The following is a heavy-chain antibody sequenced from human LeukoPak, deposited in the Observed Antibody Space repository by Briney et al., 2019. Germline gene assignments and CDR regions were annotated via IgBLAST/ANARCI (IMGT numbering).Heavy chain of an antibody. J-gene: IGHJ4*02. Sequence: GGSLRLSCAASGFTFSSYAMSWVRQAPGKGLEWVSAISGSGGSTYYADSVKGRFTISRDNSKNTLYLQMNSLRAKDTAVYYCAKDPFGGYHVDYWGQGTLVTVSS. D-gene: IGHD3-16*02. V-gene: IGHV3-23*01. CDR1: GFTFSSYA. CDR3: AKDPFGGYHVDY. CDR2: ISGSGGST.